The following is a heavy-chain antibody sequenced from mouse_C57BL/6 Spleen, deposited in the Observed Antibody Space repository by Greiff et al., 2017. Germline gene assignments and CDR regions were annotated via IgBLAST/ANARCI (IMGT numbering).Heavy chain of an antibody. CDR3: ARSGYGSRWYFDV. CDR2: INPSSGYT. J-gene: IGHJ1*03. CDR1: GYTFTSYT. D-gene: IGHD1-1*01. Sequence: VQLQQSGAELARPGASVTMSCKASGYTFTSYTMHWVKQRPGQGLEWIGYINPSSGYTKYNQKFKDKATLTADKSSSTAYMQLRSLTSEDSAVYYCARSGYGSRWYFDVWGTGTTVTVSS. V-gene: IGHV1-4*01.